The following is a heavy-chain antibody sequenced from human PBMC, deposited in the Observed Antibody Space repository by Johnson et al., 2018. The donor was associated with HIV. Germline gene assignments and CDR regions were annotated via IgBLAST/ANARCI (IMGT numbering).Heavy chain of an antibody. V-gene: IGHV3-11*01. D-gene: IGHD6-6*01. CDR1: GFTFGDYY. CDR2: ISSSGNTM. CDR3: ARGGIAARVAFDI. Sequence: QVQLVESGGGLVKPGGSLRLSCAASGFTFGDYYMTWIRQAPGKGLEWVSYISSSGNTMYYADSVKGRFTISRDNAKNSLYLQMNSLRAEDTALYYCARGGIAARVAFDIWGQGTMVTVSS. J-gene: IGHJ3*02.